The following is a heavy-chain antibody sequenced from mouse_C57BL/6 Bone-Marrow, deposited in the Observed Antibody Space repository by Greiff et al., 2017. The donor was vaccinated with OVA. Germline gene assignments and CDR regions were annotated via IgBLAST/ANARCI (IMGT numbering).Heavy chain of an antibody. CDR2: ISDGGSYT. V-gene: IGHV5-4*01. CDR3: ARDCVDNMYYFDY. CDR1: GFTFSSYA. Sequence: EVNVVESGGGLVKPGGSLKLSCAASGFTFSSYAMSWVRQTPEKRLEWVATISDGGSYTYYPDNVKGRFTISRDNAKNNLYLQMSHLKSEDTAMYYCARDCVDNMYYFDYWGQGTTLTVSS. J-gene: IGHJ2*01.